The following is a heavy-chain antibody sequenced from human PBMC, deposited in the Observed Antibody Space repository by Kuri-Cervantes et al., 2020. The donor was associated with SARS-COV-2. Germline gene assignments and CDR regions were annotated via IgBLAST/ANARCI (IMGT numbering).Heavy chain of an antibody. J-gene: IGHJ4*02. CDR3: ARDGYDSSGYYLDY. CDR2: ISYDGSNK. Sequence: GESLKISCAASGFTFSSYAMHWVRQAPGKGLEWVAVISYDGSNKYYADSVKGRFTISRDNSKNTLYLQMNSLRAEDTAVYYCARDGYDSSGYYLDYRGQGTLVTVSS. V-gene: IGHV3-30-3*01. CDR1: GFTFSSYA. D-gene: IGHD3-22*01.